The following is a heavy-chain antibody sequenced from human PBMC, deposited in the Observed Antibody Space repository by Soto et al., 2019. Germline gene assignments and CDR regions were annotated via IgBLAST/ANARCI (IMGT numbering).Heavy chain of an antibody. V-gene: IGHV1-69*01. Sequence: QVQLVQSGAEVKKPGSSVKVSCKASGGTFSSYAISWVRQAPGQGLEWMGGIIPIFGTANYAQKFQGRVTITADESTSTAYMELSSLRSEDTAVYYCARETRHSEFGELFGNWFDPWGQGTLVTVSS. J-gene: IGHJ5*02. D-gene: IGHD3-10*01. CDR2: IIPIFGTA. CDR1: GGTFSSYA. CDR3: ARETRHSEFGELFGNWFDP.